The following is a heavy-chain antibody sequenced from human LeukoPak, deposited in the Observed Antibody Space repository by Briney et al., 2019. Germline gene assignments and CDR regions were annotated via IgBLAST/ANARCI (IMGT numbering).Heavy chain of an antibody. Sequence: NSSETLSLTCTVSGGSIRNYYWSWIRQPPGKGLEWIGYIYYSGSTNYNPSLKSRVTISVDTSKNQFSLKLSSVTAADTAVYYCARVYYSSSYDYWYFDLWGRGTLVTVSS. D-gene: IGHD6-13*01. CDR2: IYYSGST. CDR1: GGSIRNYY. CDR3: ARVYYSSSYDYWYFDL. J-gene: IGHJ2*01. V-gene: IGHV4-59*01.